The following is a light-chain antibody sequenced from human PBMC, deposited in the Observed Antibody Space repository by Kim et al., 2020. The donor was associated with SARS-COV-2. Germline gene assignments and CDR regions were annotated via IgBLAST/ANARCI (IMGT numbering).Light chain of an antibody. Sequence: QAVVTQEPSLTVSPGGTVTLTCTCSTGAVTSGYYANWFQQKPGQAPRALIFSTTKKHSWTPARFSGSLLGGKAALIVSGVQPEDEAEYYCLLYYGGTMVFGRGTQLTVL. CDR3: LLYYGGTMV. V-gene: IGLV7-43*01. CDR1: TGAVTSGYY. J-gene: IGLJ2*01. CDR2: STT.